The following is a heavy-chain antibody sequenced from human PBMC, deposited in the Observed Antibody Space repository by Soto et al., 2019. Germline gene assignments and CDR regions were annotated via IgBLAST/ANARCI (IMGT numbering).Heavy chain of an antibody. Sequence: SGGSLRLSCAASGFTFSSYGMHWVRQAPGKGLEWVAVISYDGSNKYYADSVKGRFTISRDNSKNTLYLQMNSLRAEDTAVYYCAKDPSTPYNFWSGYYLDYWGQGTLVTVSS. V-gene: IGHV3-30*18. CDR1: GFTFSSYG. D-gene: IGHD3-3*01. CDR2: ISYDGSNK. J-gene: IGHJ4*02. CDR3: AKDPSTPYNFWSGYYLDY.